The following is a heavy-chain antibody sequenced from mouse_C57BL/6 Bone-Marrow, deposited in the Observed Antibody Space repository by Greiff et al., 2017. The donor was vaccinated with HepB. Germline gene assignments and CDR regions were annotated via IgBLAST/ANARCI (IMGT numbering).Heavy chain of an antibody. CDR1: GYTFTTYP. CDR2: FHPYNDDT. D-gene: IGHD2-3*01. Sequence: QVQLKESGAELVKPGASVKMSCKASGYTFTTYPIEWMKQNHGKSLEWIGNFHPYNDDTKYNEKFKGKATLTVEKSSSTVYLELSRLTSDDSAVYYCARRIYDGYYGAMDYWGQGTSVTVSS. CDR3: ARRIYDGYYGAMDY. V-gene: IGHV1-47*01. J-gene: IGHJ4*01.